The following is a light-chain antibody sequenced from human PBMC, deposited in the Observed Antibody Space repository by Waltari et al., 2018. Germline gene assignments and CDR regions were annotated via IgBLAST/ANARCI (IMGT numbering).Light chain of an antibody. V-gene: IGKV1-33*01. CDR3: QRYDNLPIFA. CDR1: QAITNY. J-gene: IGKJ3*01. Sequence: DIQLTQSPSSLSASVGDRVTITCLASQAITNYLNWYQQRPGKAPKLLIHDASKLETGVPSRFSGSQYGTVFTLTISNLQPEDVGTYFCQRYDNLPIFAFGPGTKVDI. CDR2: DAS.